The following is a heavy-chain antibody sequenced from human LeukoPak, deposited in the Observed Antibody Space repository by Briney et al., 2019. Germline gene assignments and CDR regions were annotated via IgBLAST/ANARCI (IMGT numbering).Heavy chain of an antibody. CDR3: ARGKSRGSHIDY. CDR1: GYSISSNYY. CDR2: IYHSGST. Sequence: SETLTLTCIVSGYSISSNYYWGWIRQPPGKGLEWIGSIYHSGSTYYNPSLKSRVTISVDTSKNQFSLKLRSVTAADTAVYFCARGKSRGSHIDYWGQGTLVTVSS. D-gene: IGHD1-26*01. J-gene: IGHJ4*02. V-gene: IGHV4-38-2*02.